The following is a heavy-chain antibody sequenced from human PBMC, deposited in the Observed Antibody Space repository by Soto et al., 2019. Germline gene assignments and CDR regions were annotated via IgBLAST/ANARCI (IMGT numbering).Heavy chain of an antibody. CDR2: MNPNSGNT. J-gene: IGHJ3*02. CDR3: ARNAPTDAFDI. Sequence: GASVKVSCKASGYTFTSYDINWVRQATGQGLEWMGWMNPNSGNTGYAQKLQGRVTMTTDTSTSTAYMELRSLISDDTAVYYCARNAPTDAFDIRGQGTMVTVSS. V-gene: IGHV1-8*01. CDR1: GYTFTSYD.